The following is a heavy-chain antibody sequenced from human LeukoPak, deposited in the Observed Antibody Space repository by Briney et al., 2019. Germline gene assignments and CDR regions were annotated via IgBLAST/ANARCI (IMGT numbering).Heavy chain of an antibody. V-gene: IGHV4-59*01. CDR1: SGFITTYY. CDR3: AREVDSRFDT. Sequence: SETLSLTCTVSSGFITTYYWTWIRQSPGKGLEWIGYNYYSGTTKYNPSLKSRATISVDMSKNQFSLNLRSLTPADTAVYYCAREVDSRFDTWGQGVLVSVSS. J-gene: IGHJ5*02. CDR2: NYYSGTT. D-gene: IGHD3-22*01.